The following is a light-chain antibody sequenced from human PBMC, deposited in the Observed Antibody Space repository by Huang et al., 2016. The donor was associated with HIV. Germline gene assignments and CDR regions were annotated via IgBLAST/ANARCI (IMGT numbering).Light chain of an antibody. CDR1: QTIKKY. Sequence: DIQMTQSPSSLSASVGDRVTITCRARQTIKKYLNWYQQKPSQAPRLLIYGASNLQTEVPSRFSGSGSGTDFSLTISSLQPEDFAIYYCQQSHSTPQTFGQGTRLDMK. V-gene: IGKV1-39*01. CDR3: QQSHSTPQT. J-gene: IGKJ5*01. CDR2: GAS.